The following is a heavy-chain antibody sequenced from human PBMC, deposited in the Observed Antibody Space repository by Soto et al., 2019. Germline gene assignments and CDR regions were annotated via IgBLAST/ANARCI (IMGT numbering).Heavy chain of an antibody. CDR1: GFTFSSYA. CDR2: ISGIFGST. CDR3: AKVGLCYYPFDY. V-gene: IGHV3-23*01. D-gene: IGHD3-22*01. J-gene: IGHJ4*02. Sequence: GGSLRLSCAASGFTFSSYAMIWVRQAPVNGLEFVSAISGIFGSTYYADSVKGRFTISRYNSKNTLYLQMNSLRADDTAVYYCAKVGLCYYPFDYWGQGTLVTVSS.